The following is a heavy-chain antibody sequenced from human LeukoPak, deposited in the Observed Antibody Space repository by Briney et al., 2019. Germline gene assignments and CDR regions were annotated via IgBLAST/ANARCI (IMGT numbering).Heavy chain of an antibody. V-gene: IGHV3-23*01. J-gene: IGHJ4*02. Sequence: GVSLRLSCAASGFTVNSNYMSWVRQAPGKGLEWVSAISGSGGSTYYADSVKGRFTISRDNSKNTLYLQMNSLRAEDTAVYYCAKDGPMVRRGIDYWGQGTLVTVSS. D-gene: IGHD4-23*01. CDR3: AKDGPMVRRGIDY. CDR2: ISGSGGST. CDR1: GFTVNSNY.